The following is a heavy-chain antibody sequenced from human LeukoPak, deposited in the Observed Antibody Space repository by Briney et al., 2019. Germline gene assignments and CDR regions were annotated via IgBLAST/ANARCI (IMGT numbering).Heavy chain of an antibody. J-gene: IGHJ4*02. V-gene: IGHV3-23*01. CDR3: ARGASGYDLTSACDY. CDR2: ISGSGGST. D-gene: IGHD5-12*01. CDR1: GFTFSSYA. Sequence: GGSLRLSCAASGFTFSSYAMSWVRQAPGKGLEWVSAISGSGGSTYYADSVKGRFTISRDNSKNTLYLQMNSLRAEDTAVYYCARGASGYDLTSACDYWGQGTLVTVSS.